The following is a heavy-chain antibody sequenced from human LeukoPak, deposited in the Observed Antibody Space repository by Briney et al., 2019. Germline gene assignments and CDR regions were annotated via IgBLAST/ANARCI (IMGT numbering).Heavy chain of an antibody. CDR1: IYSISGGYH. V-gene: IGHV4-38-2*02. CDR3: ARDRGYYTFDY. D-gene: IGHD3-3*01. Sequence: SETLSLTCTVSIYSISGGYHWGWVRQSPGKGLEWIGCIYYRGNTYYNPSLKSRVTISLDTSKNQFSLKLTSVTAAETAIYYCARDRGYYTFDYWGQGTLVTVSS. J-gene: IGHJ4*02. CDR2: IYYRGNT.